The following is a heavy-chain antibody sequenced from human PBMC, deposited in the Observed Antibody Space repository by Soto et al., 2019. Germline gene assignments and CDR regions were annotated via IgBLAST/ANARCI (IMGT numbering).Heavy chain of an antibody. CDR1: GYTFTGYY. CDR3: AREYRGSGSLPDY. CDR2: INPNSGGT. J-gene: IGHJ4*02. Sequence: ASVKVSCKASGYTFTGYYMHWVRQAPGQGLEWMGWINPNSGGTNYAQKFQGWVTMTRDTSISTAYMELSRLRSDDTAVYYCAREYRGSGSLPDYWGQGTLVTVSS. V-gene: IGHV1-2*04. D-gene: IGHD3-10*01.